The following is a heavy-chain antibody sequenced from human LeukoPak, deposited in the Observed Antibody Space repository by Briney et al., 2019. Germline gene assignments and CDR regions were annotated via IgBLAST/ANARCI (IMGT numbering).Heavy chain of an antibody. CDR1: GGSFSGYY. J-gene: IGHJ4*02. D-gene: IGHD2-2*01. CDR2: INHSGST. V-gene: IGHV4-34*01. Sequence: PSETLSLTCSVYGGSFSGYYWSWIRQPPGKGLECIGEINHSGSTNYTPSLKSRVTISLDTSRNQFSLKLTSVTAADTAVYYCASTERCSTTCPLDYWGQGTLVTVSS. CDR3: ASTERCSTTCPLDY.